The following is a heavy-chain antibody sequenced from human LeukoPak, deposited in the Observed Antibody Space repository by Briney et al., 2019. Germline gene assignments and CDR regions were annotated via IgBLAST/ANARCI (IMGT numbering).Heavy chain of an antibody. V-gene: IGHV4-59*01. J-gene: IGHJ2*01. CDR2: IHYSGST. CDR3: ASPAVVKGWWYFDL. CDR1: GGSFSGYY. Sequence: SETLSLTCAVYGGSFSGYYWSWIRQPPGKGLEWIGYIHYSGSTNYNPSLKSRVTISVDTSKNQFSLKLSSVTAADTAVYYCASPAVVKGWWYFDLWGRGTLVTVSS. D-gene: IGHD3-22*01.